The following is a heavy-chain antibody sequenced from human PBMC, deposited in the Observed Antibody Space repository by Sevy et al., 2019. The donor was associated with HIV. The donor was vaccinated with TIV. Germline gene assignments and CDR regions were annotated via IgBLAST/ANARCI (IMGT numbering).Heavy chain of an antibody. D-gene: IGHD3-16*01. J-gene: IGHJ4*02. CDR2: ISGSGGST. CDR3: AKDAYYDTTHFDY. CDR1: GVTISNYA. V-gene: IGHV3-23*01. Sequence: GGSLRLSCAASGVTISNYAMSWVRQAPGKGLEWVSGISGSGGSTYYADSAKGRFTISRDNSKNTLYVQMNSLRAEDTAVYYCAKDAYYDTTHFDYWGQGTLVTVSS.